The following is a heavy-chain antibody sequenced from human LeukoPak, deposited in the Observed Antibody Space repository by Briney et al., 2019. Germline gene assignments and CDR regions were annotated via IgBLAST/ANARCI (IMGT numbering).Heavy chain of an antibody. CDR2: ISHDGSNK. CDR3: AKGDSSGWYGRGYFDY. J-gene: IGHJ4*02. V-gene: IGHV3-30-3*01. D-gene: IGHD6-19*01. CDR1: GFTFSNYA. Sequence: GGSLRLSCAASGFTFSNYAVYWVRQAPGKGLEWVSVISHDGSNKYYADSVKGRFTISRDNSKNTLCLQMNSLRAEDTAVYYCAKGDSSGWYGRGYFDYWGQGTLVTVSS.